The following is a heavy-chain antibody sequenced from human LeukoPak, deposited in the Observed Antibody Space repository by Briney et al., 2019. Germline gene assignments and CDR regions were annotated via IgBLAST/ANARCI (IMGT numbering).Heavy chain of an antibody. Sequence: GSLRLSCAASGFTFSSYAMSWVRQAPGRGLEWVSGISGSGDNTYYADSVKGRFTISRDNSKNTLYVQVNSLGTEDAAAYYCAKGSYYDSSGSFYFDYWGQGTLVTVSS. V-gene: IGHV3-23*01. CDR2: ISGSGDNT. D-gene: IGHD3-22*01. CDR1: GFTFSSYA. CDR3: AKGSYYDSSGSFYFDY. J-gene: IGHJ4*02.